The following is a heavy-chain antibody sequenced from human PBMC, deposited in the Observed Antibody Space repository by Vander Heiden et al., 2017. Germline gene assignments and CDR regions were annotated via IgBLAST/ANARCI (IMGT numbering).Heavy chain of an antibody. V-gene: IGHV3-48*02. CDR1: GFAFSNYN. D-gene: IGHD6-13*01. Sequence: VQLVESGGGLVQPGGSLRLACVVSGFAFSNYNMNWVRQAPGKGLEWVSHISSSSTTIYYADSVKGRFTISRDNAKNSLYLQMNSLREEDTAVYYCAPDHGAAAHWFDPWGQGTLVTVSS. CDR2: ISSSSTTI. CDR3: APDHGAAAHWFDP. J-gene: IGHJ5*02.